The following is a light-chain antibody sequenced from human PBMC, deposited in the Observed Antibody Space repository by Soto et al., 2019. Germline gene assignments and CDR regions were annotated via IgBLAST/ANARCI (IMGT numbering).Light chain of an antibody. Sequence: QLVLTQSPSASASLGASVKLTCTLSSGHSNYAIAWHQQQPEKGPRYLMKVNSDGSHNKGDGIPDRFSGSNSGAERYLTISSLQSEDEADYYCQTWGSGLYVVFGGGTKLTVL. CDR1: SGHSNYA. V-gene: IGLV4-69*01. CDR3: QTWGSGLYVV. CDR2: VNSDGSH. J-gene: IGLJ2*01.